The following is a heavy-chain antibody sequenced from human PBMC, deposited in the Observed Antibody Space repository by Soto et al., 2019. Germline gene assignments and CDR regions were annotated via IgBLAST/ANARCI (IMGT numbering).Heavy chain of an antibody. CDR1: GFTFSSNA. D-gene: IGHD4-17*01. CDR2: VSGSGVST. CDR3: AKDSNADGEPDEFDH. V-gene: IGHV3-23*01. J-gene: IGHJ4*02. Sequence: EVQLLESGGGLGQPGGCLRRSCEASGFTFSSNAMNWVRRPPGKGLGWVSGVSGSGVSTYYADSGKGRFTISRDNSRNTLFLQMNSLTAEDTAVYYCAKDSNADGEPDEFDHWGQGPLVNVSS.